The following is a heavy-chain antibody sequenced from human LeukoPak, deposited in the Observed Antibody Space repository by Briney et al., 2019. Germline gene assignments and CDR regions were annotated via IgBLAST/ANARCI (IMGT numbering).Heavy chain of an antibody. CDR3: AKVLSAVGTVF. J-gene: IGHJ4*02. CDR2: ISGGGAST. D-gene: IGHD4-17*01. Sequence: PGGSLRLSCAASGFTFSKFAMSWVRQAPGKGLEWVSSISGGGASTYYAHSGKGRFTISRDNSKNTLYLQINSLRAEDTALYYCAKVLSAVGTVFWGQGTLVTVSS. V-gene: IGHV3-23*01. CDR1: GFTFSKFA.